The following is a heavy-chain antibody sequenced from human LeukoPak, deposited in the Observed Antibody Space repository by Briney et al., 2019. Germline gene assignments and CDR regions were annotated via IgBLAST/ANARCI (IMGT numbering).Heavy chain of an antibody. CDR2: INHSGST. J-gene: IGHJ4*02. CDR3: ARVIRWGDCSSTSCSSRFDY. CDR1: GGSISSYY. V-gene: IGHV4-34*01. D-gene: IGHD2-2*01. Sequence: SETLPLTCTVSGGSISSYYWSWIRQPPGKGLEWIGEINHSGSTNYNPSLKSRVTISVDTSKNQFSLKLSSVTAADTAVYYCARVIRWGDCSSTSCSSRFDYWGQGTLVTVSS.